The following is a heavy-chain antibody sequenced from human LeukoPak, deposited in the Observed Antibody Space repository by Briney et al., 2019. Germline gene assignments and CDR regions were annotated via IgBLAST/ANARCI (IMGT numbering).Heavy chain of an antibody. Sequence: PGGSLRLSCAASGFTFSSYSMNWVRQAPGKGLEWVSSISSSSSYIYYADSVKGRFTISRDNAKNSLYLQMNSLRAEDTAVYYCASYSSGWYEPDYWGQGTLVTVSS. J-gene: IGHJ4*02. CDR3: ASYSSGWYEPDY. D-gene: IGHD6-19*01. CDR2: ISSSSSYI. V-gene: IGHV3-21*01. CDR1: GFTFSSYS.